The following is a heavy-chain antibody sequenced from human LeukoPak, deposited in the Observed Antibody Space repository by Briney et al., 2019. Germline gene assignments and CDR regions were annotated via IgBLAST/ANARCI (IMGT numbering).Heavy chain of an antibody. V-gene: IGHV1-2*02. CDR2: INPNSGGT. CDR3: ARNDYGDYPNDY. Sequence: ASVKVSCKASGYTFTGYYMHWVRQAPGQGLEWMGWINPNSGGTNYAQKFQGRVTMTRDTSISTAYMELRSLRSDDTAVYYCARNDYGDYPNDYWGQGTLVTVSS. CDR1: GYTFTGYY. D-gene: IGHD4-17*01. J-gene: IGHJ4*02.